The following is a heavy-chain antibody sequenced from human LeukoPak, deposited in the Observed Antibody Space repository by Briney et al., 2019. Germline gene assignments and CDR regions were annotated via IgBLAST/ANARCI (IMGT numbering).Heavy chain of an antibody. CDR2: VSGGST. CDR1: GFTFSSYV. CDR3: AKRAVAEYYFDY. J-gene: IGHJ4*02. D-gene: IGHD6-19*01. V-gene: IGHV3-23*01. Sequence: GGSLRLSCAASGFTFSSYVMTWVRQAPGKGLEWVSVVSGGSTFYADSVKGRFTISRDNPKNTLYLQMNSLRAEDTAVYYCAKRAVAEYYFDYWGQGTLVTVSS.